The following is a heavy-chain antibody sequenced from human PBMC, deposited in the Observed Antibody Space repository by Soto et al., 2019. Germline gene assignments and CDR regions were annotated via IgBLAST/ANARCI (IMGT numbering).Heavy chain of an antibody. Sequence: QVQLVQSGAEVKKPGSSVKVSCKASGGTFSSYAISWVRQAPGQGLEWMGGIIPIFGTANYAQKFQGRVTITADESTSTAYLELSSRRSEDTAVYYCARAQHSIRYSGCGRFDYWGQGTLVTVSS. V-gene: IGHV1-69*01. CDR3: ARAQHSIRYSGCGRFDY. CDR2: IIPIFGTA. D-gene: IGHD5-12*01. CDR1: GGTFSSYA. J-gene: IGHJ4*02.